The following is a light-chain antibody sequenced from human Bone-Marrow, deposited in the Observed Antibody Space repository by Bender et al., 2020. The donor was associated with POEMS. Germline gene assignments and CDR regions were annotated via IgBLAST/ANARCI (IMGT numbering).Light chain of an antibody. Sequence: SSELTQPPSVSVSPGQTASITCSGDKLGDKYVSWYQQKPGQSPVLVIYEDTKRPSGIPERFSGSTSDNTTTLIISGTQPMDEADYYCQAWDNSWVFGGGTKLTVL. CDR2: EDT. V-gene: IGLV3-1*01. CDR3: QAWDNSWV. CDR1: KLGDKY. J-gene: IGLJ3*02.